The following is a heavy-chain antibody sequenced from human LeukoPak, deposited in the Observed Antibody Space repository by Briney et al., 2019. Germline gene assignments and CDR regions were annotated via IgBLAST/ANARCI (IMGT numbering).Heavy chain of an antibody. D-gene: IGHD3-22*01. CDR3: AKDLYYYDSSGYRPGYYYGMDV. J-gene: IGHJ6*02. CDR1: GFTFSSYG. Sequence: GRSLRLSCAASGFTFSSYGMHWVRQAPGKGLEWEAVISYDGSNKYYADSVKGRFTISRDNSKNTLYLQMNSLRAEDTAVYYCAKDLYYYDSSGYRPGYYYGMDVWGQGTTVTVSS. CDR2: ISYDGSNK. V-gene: IGHV3-30*18.